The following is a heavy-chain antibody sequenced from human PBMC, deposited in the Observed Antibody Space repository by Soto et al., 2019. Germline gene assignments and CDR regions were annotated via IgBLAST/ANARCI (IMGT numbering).Heavy chain of an antibody. J-gene: IGHJ4*02. Sequence: QVQLVQSGAEVKKPGSSVKVSCKASGGTFSSYSINWVRQAPGQGLEWMGEIIPIFGTANYAQKFQGRVTITADESTSTAYLALSSLRSEDTDVYYCARDGGRHSGGIDYWGQGTLVTVSS. D-gene: IGHD1-26*01. CDR2: IIPIFGTA. CDR3: ARDGGRHSGGIDY. V-gene: IGHV1-69*01. CDR1: GGTFSSYS.